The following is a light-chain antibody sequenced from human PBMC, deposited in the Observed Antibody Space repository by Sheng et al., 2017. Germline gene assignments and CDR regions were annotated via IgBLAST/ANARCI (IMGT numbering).Light chain of an antibody. CDR1: ESVAGN. Sequence: EKVMTQSPATLSASPGERVTLSCRASESVAGNLAWYQQKPGQAPRLLIYAASTRATDIPARFSGSGSGTDFTLTISSLQSEDFALYYCQQYNDWPLYTFGQGTKLQIK. J-gene: IGKJ2*01. CDR2: AAS. CDR3: QQYNDWPLYT. V-gene: IGKV3-15*01.